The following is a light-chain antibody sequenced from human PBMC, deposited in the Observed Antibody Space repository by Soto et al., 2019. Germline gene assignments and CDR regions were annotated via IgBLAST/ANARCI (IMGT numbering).Light chain of an antibody. CDR3: SSHTGSNTLA. CDR1: SRDVGGYNY. CDR2: DVS. V-gene: IGLV2-14*03. J-gene: IGLJ2*01. Sequence: QSALTQPASVSGSPGQSITISCTGTSRDVGGYNYVSWYQQYPGKAPKLIIYDVSNRPSGVSDRFSGSKSGETASLTISGLQGEDEADYYCSSHTGSNTLAFGGGTKVTVL.